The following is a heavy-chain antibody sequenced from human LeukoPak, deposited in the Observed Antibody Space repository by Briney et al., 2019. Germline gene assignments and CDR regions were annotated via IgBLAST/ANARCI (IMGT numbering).Heavy chain of an antibody. D-gene: IGHD6-19*01. CDR1: GGTFSSYA. CDR3: ARAIGIAVAGGPDYYFDY. CDR2: ITPIFGTA. V-gene: IGHV1-69*05. J-gene: IGHJ4*02. Sequence: ASVKVSCKASGGTFSSYAISWVRQAPGQGLEWMGRITPIFGTANYAQKFQGRVTITTDESTSTAYMELSSLRSEDTAVYYCARAIGIAVAGGPDYYFDYWGQGTLVTVSS.